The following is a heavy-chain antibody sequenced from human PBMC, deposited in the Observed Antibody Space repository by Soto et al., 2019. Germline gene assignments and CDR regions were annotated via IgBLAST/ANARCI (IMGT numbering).Heavy chain of an antibody. Sequence: DVQLLESGGGLVQPGGSLRLSCAASGFTFSSNGMSWVRQAPGKGLEWVSTISGSSVNTYYADSVKGRVTISRDNSKSTQSMQMNSLRAEDTDKYFCAKDRASGDQGRVGFDTWGHGALLPGSS. J-gene: IGHJ5*01. D-gene: IGHD1-26*01. CDR3: AKDRASGDQGRVGFDT. CDR2: ISGSSVNT. CDR1: GFTFSSNG. V-gene: IGHV3-23*01.